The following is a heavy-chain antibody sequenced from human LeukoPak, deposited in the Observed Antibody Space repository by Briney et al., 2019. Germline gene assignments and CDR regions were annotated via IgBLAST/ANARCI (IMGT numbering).Heavy chain of an antibody. CDR1: GGSISSYY. Sequence: SETLSLTCTVSGGSISSYYWSWIRQPPGKGLEWIGYIYYSGSTNYNPSLKSRVTISVDTSKNQFSLKLSSVTAADTAVYYCARGGSSWSTSGDWFAPWGQGPLVTVSS. D-gene: IGHD6-13*01. CDR3: ARGGSSWSTSGDWFAP. CDR2: IYYSGST. V-gene: IGHV4-59*01. J-gene: IGHJ5*02.